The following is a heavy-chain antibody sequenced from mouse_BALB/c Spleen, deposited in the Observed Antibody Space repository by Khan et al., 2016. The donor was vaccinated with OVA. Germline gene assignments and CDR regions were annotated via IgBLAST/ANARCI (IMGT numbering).Heavy chain of an antibody. CDR1: GYSITSGYA. J-gene: IGHJ2*01. Sequence: VQLKESGPGLVKPSQSLSLTCTVTGYSITSGYAWNWIRQFPGNKLEWMGYISYSGGTSYNPSLKSRISITRAPSKNQFFLQLNSVTTEDTATDCCARGNYYGYYFDYWGQGTPLTVSS. CDR2: ISYSGGT. V-gene: IGHV3-2*02. CDR3: ARGNYYGYYFDY. D-gene: IGHD1-1*01.